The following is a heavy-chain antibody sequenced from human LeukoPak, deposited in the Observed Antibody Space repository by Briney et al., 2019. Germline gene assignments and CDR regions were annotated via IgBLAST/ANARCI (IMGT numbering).Heavy chain of an antibody. J-gene: IGHJ5*02. D-gene: IGHD3-3*01. Sequence: SETLSLTCAVYGESFSGYHWTWIRQPPGKGLEWIGEINHSGSTNYNPSLKSRVTISVDTSKNQFSLKLSSVTAADTAVYYCARLSTIFGVTWGQGTLVTVSS. CDR2: INHSGST. CDR3: ARLSTIFGVT. V-gene: IGHV4-34*01. CDR1: GESFSGYH.